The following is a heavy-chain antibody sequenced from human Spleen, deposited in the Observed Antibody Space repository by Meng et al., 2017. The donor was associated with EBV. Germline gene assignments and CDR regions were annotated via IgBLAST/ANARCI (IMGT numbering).Heavy chain of an antibody. CDR3: ARDLSGSGSIDH. CDR1: GGTFRSDA. V-gene: IGHV1-3*01. CDR2: ISAAVGDT. Sequence: QVLVVQSGGEVKKPGSSVKVSCWTSGGTFRSDAVSWVRQAPGQSLEWMGWISAAVGDTKYSRKFQGRLTITRDTSARTVYMELRSLRSEDTAVFYCARDLSGSGSIDHWGQGTLVTVSS. J-gene: IGHJ5*02. D-gene: IGHD3-10*01.